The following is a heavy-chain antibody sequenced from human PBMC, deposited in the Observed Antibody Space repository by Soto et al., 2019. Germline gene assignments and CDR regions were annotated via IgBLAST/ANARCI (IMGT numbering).Heavy chain of an antibody. V-gene: IGHV4-30-2*01. CDR3: ATAPGPY. CDR2: IYHSGST. CDR1: GGSISSGGYS. Sequence: TLSLTCAVSGGSISSGGYSWSWIRQPPGKGLEWIGYIYHSGSTYYNPSLKGRVTISVDRSKNQFSLKLSSVTAADTAVYYCATAPGPYWGQGTLVTVSS. J-gene: IGHJ4*02.